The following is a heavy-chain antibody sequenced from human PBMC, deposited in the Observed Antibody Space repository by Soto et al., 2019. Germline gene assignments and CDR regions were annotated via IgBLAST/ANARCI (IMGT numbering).Heavy chain of an antibody. D-gene: IGHD3-10*01. CDR3: ARDAISMVRGTNNWFDP. J-gene: IGHJ5*02. CDR1: GFILSDQA. Sequence: HPGGSLKLASEASGFILSDQAMSWVRQAPGKGLEWVSAISGNGIATYYADSVKGRFTISRDNSKNTLYLQMNRLRADDTAVYYCARDAISMVRGTNNWFDPWGQGTLVTVSS. V-gene: IGHV3-23*01. CDR2: ISGNGIAT.